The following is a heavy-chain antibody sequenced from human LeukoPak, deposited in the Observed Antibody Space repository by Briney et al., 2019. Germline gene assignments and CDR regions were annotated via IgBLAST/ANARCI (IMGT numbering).Heavy chain of an antibody. V-gene: IGHV1-46*01. D-gene: IGHD4-17*01. Sequence: ASVKVSCKASGYTFASYYMHWVRQAPGQGLEWMGIINPSGGSTSYAQKFQGRVTMTRDTSTSTVYMELSSLRSEDTAVYYCARVGRTVTPRSAFDIWGQGTMVTVSS. CDR2: INPSGGST. J-gene: IGHJ3*02. CDR3: ARVGRTVTPRSAFDI. CDR1: GYTFASYY.